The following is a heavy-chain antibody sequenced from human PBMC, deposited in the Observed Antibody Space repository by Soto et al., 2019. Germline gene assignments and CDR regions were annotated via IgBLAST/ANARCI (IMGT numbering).Heavy chain of an antibody. V-gene: IGHV3-66*04. CDR3: ARHGYNYGGGYFDY. Sequence: EVQLVESGGGLVQPGGSLRLSCAASGFTVSSKYMSWVRQAPGKGLEWVSVIYSDGSAYYADSVKGRFTISRDNSKNTLYLQMNSLRAEDTAVYYCARHGYNYGGGYFDYWRQGTLVTVSS. CDR2: IYSDGSA. J-gene: IGHJ4*02. D-gene: IGHD5-18*01. CDR1: GFTVSSKY.